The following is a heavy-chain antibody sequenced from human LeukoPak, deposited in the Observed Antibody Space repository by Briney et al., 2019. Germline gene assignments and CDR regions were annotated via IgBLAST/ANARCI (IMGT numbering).Heavy chain of an antibody. V-gene: IGHV1-3*01. Sequence: ASVKVSCKASGYTFTSYAMHWVRQAPGQRLEWMGWINAGNGNTKYSQKFQGRVTITRDTSASTAYMELSSLRSVDTAVYYCARDAVPYCSSTSCYRMDVWGKGTTVTVSS. CDR3: ARDAVPYCSSTSCYRMDV. J-gene: IGHJ6*04. D-gene: IGHD2-2*01. CDR1: GYTFTSYA. CDR2: INAGNGNT.